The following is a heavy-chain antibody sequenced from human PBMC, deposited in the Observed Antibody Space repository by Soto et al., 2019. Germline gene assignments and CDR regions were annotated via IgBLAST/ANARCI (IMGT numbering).Heavy chain of an antibody. D-gene: IGHD3-10*01. Sequence: GASVKVSCKASGYTFTGYYMHWVRQAPGQGLEWMGWINPNSGGTNYAQKFQGWVTMTRDTSISTAYMELSRLRSDDTAVYYCATVMVRGTNYGMDVWGQGNTVTVSS. CDR3: ATVMVRGTNYGMDV. CDR2: INPNSGGT. J-gene: IGHJ6*02. CDR1: GYTFTGYY. V-gene: IGHV1-2*04.